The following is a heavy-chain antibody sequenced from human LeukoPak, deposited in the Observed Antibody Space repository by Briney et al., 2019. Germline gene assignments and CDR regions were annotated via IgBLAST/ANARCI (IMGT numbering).Heavy chain of an antibody. V-gene: IGHV3-21*01. J-gene: IGHJ4*02. CDR2: ISSSSSYI. CDR1: GFTFSSYS. D-gene: IGHD3-9*01. CDR3: ARDHYDILTGSAPLDFDY. Sequence: GGSLRLSCAASGFTFSSYSMNWVRQAPGKGLEWVSSISSSSSYIYYADSAKGRFTISRDNAKNSLYLQMNSLRAEDTAVYYCARDHYDILTGSAPLDFDYWGQGTLVTVSS.